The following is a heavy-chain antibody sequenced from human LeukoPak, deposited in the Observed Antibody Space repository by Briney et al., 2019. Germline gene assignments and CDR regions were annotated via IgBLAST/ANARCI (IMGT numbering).Heavy chain of an antibody. CDR3: ARDLSVGAKPDLGFDY. D-gene: IGHD1-26*01. CDR1: GGSISSSSYY. V-gene: IGHV4-39*02. J-gene: IGHJ4*02. CDR2: IYYSGST. Sequence: PSETLSLTCTVSGGSISSSSYYWGWIRQPPGKALEWIGSIYYSGSTYYNPSLKSRVTISVDTSKNQFSLKLSSVTAADTAVYYCARDLSVGAKPDLGFDYWGQGSLVTVSS.